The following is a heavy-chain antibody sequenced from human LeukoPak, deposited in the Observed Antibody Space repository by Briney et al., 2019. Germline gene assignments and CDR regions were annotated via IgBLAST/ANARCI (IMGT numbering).Heavy chain of an antibody. CDR2: MYVSGNT. V-gene: IGHV4-4*07. J-gene: IGHJ4*02. CDR1: GVSISSYY. D-gene: IGHD4-11*01. CDR3: ARERSTTINTYYFDS. Sequence: MTSETLCLACTVSGVSISSYYWNWIRQPAGKGLEWIGRMYVSGNTNYNPSLKSRVTMSLDTSTNQFSLQLSSVTAADTAVYYCARERSTTINTYYFDSWGQGTLVTVSS.